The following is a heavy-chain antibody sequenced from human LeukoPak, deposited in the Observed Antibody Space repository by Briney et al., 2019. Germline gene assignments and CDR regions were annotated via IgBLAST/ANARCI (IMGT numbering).Heavy chain of an antibody. CDR3: ASGDYSNPPDY. D-gene: IGHD4-11*01. Sequence: PSETLSLTCTVSGGSTNSGSYYWGWIRQPPGKGLEWIGSIYYSGSTYYNPSLESRITISVDTSKNQFSLKLSSVTAADTAVYYCASGDYSNPPDYWGQGTLVTVSS. J-gene: IGHJ4*02. CDR1: GGSTNSGSYY. CDR2: IYYSGST. V-gene: IGHV4-39*01.